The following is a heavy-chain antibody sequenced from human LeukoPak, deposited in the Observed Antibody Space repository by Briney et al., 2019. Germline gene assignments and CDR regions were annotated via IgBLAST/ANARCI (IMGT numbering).Heavy chain of an antibody. V-gene: IGHV3-11*03. Sequence: PGGSLRLSCAASGFTFSNYAMTWVRQAPGKGLEWLSYISASGDYTLYAASVEGRFTISRDNANESVYLEMNNLRADDTAVYYCRSVPFGYGMDVWGQGTTVIVSS. D-gene: IGHD3-3*01. J-gene: IGHJ6*02. CDR1: GFTFSNYA. CDR2: ISASGDYT. CDR3: RSVPFGYGMDV.